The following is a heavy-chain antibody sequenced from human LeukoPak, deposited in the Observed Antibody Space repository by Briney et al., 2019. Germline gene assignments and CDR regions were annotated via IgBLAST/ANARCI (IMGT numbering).Heavy chain of an antibody. D-gene: IGHD7-27*01. V-gene: IGHV4-61*02. CDR3: ARGFRGDNFDY. J-gene: IGHJ4*02. CDR1: GGSISSGSYY. CDR2: FHTSGST. Sequence: PSETLSLTCTVSGGSISSGSYYWSWIRQPAGKGLEWIGRFHTSGSTNYNPSLKSRVTISVDTSKNQFSLKLSSVTAADTAVYFCARGFRGDNFDYWGQGTLVTVSS.